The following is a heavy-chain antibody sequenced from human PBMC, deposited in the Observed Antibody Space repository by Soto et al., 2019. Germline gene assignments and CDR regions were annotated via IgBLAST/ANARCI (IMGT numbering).Heavy chain of an antibody. CDR1: GGSFSGYY. Sequence: QVQLQQWGAGLLKPSETLSLTCAVYGGSFSGYYWSWIRQPPGKGLEWIGEINHSGSTNYNPSLKSRVTISVDTSKNQFSLKLSSVTAADTAVYYCARLGRKYYYYYMDVWGKGTTVTVSS. J-gene: IGHJ6*03. V-gene: IGHV4-34*01. D-gene: IGHD7-27*01. CDR3: ARLGRKYYYYYMDV. CDR2: INHSGST.